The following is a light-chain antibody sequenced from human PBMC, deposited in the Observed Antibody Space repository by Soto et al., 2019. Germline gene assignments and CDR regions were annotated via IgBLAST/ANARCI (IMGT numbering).Light chain of an antibody. V-gene: IGKV1-5*03. Sequence: DIQMTQSPSTLPASVGDRGTITCRGNQSISTWLAWYQQKPGKAPNLLIYKASRLETGVPSRFSGSGSGTEFTLTISFLQPDDFATYYCQQYNSYSPLTFGGGTKVDIK. CDR2: KAS. CDR3: QQYNSYSPLT. J-gene: IGKJ4*01. CDR1: QSISTW.